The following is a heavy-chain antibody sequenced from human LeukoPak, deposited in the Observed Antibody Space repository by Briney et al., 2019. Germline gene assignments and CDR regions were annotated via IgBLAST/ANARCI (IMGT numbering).Heavy chain of an antibody. CDR3: ARGRPPLRPVPAALDNWFDP. D-gene: IGHD2-2*01. V-gene: IGHV1-18*01. Sequence: ASVTVSFKASGYTFTIYGISWVRQAPGQGREWMGWISAYNGNTNYAQKLQGRGTITTDTATSTAYMEMRSLRSDDTAVYYCARGRPPLRPVPAALDNWFDPWGQGTLVTVSS. J-gene: IGHJ5*02. CDR2: ISAYNGNT. CDR1: GYTFTIYG.